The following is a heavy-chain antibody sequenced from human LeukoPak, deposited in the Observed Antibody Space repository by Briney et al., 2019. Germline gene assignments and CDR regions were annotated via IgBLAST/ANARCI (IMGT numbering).Heavy chain of an antibody. CDR2: INPNSGGT. V-gene: IGHV1-2*02. CDR3: ARPRGLNYEILTGYSRGHYYFDY. Sequence: ASVKVSCKASEYTFTGYYMHWVRQAPGQGLEWMGWINPNSGGTNYAQKFQGRVTMTRDTSISTAYKELSRLRSDDTAVYYCARPRGLNYEILTGYSRGHYYFDYWGQGTLVTVSS. J-gene: IGHJ4*02. D-gene: IGHD3-9*01. CDR1: EYTFTGYY.